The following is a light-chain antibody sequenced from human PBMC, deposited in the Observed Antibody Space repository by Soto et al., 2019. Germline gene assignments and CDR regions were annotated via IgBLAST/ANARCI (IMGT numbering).Light chain of an antibody. CDR3: QQYGDWPLT. V-gene: IGKV3-15*01. J-gene: IGKJ4*01. CDR2: ATS. CDR1: QSVGNN. Sequence: EIVVTQSPATLSVSPGERATLSCRASQSVGNNFAWYQQKPGQAPRLLIFATSTRATGVPARFSGSGSGTXXXXXIXXXQSEDFAVYYCQQYGDWPLTFGGGAKVEIE.